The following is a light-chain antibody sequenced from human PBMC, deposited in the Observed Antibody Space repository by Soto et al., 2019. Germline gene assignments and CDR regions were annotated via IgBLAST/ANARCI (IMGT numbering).Light chain of an antibody. V-gene: IGKV3-20*01. CDR2: DAS. CDR1: QTVRNNY. CDR3: QQFSSYPLN. J-gene: IGKJ4*01. Sequence: IVMTHSPATLSVSPWERATLSCRASQTVRNNYLAWYQQKPGQAPRLLIYDASSRATGIPDRFSGGGSGTDFTLTISRLEPEDFAVYYCQQFSSYPLNFGGGTKVDIK.